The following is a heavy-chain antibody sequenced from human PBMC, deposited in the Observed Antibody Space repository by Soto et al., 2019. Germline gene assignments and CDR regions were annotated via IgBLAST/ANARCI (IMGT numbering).Heavy chain of an antibody. J-gene: IGHJ5*02. D-gene: IGHD6-13*01. CDR3: ARGSYDSTWS. CDR1: GDSVSSNAAA. V-gene: IGHV6-1*01. CDR2: TYYRSKWYN. Sequence: PSQTLSLTCAISGDSVSSNAAAWSWIRQSPSRGLEWLGRTYYRSKWYNDYAVSVKSRIVINPDTSKSQFSLHLNSVTPEDTAVYYCARGSYDSTWSWGQGTLVTVSS.